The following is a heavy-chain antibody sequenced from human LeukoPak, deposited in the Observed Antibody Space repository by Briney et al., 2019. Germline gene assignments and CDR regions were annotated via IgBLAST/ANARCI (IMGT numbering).Heavy chain of an antibody. D-gene: IGHD6-6*01. Sequence: GGSLRLSCAVSGFTFRTYWMHWARQLPGKGLVWVSRISPTGSTTSYADSVKGRFTVSRDNAKNTLYLQVNNLRAEDTAVYYCARGPNSNWSGLDFWGQGTLLTVSS. J-gene: IGHJ4*02. CDR2: ISPTGSTT. CDR1: GFTFRTYW. CDR3: ARGPNSNWSGLDF. V-gene: IGHV3-74*01.